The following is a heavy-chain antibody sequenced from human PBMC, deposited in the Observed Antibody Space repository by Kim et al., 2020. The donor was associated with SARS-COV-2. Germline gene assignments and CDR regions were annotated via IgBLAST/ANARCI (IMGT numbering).Heavy chain of an antibody. D-gene: IGHD2-8*01. CDR3: ARARMVNPYYYGMDV. CDR2: INHSGST. V-gene: IGHV4-34*01. J-gene: IGHJ6*02. CDR1: GGSFSGYY. Sequence: SETLSLTCAVYGGSFSGYYWSWIRQPPGKGLEWIGEINHSGSTNYNPSLKSRVTISVDTSKNQFSLKLSSVTAADTAVYYCARARMVNPYYYGMDVWGQGTTVTVSS.